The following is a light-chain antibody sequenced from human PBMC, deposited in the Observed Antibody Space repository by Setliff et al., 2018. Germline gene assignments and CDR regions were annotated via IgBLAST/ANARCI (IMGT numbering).Light chain of an antibody. CDR3: SSYTSLSTRV. CDR1: SSDVGDYKY. V-gene: IGLV2-14*01. J-gene: IGLJ1*01. CDR2: EVS. Sequence: HSALTQPASVSGSPGQSITISCTGTSSDVGDYKYVSWYQQLPGKAPKLIIFEVSNRPSGIPNRFSGSKSGNTASLSISGLQAEDEADYYCSSYTSLSTRVFGTGTKVTVL.